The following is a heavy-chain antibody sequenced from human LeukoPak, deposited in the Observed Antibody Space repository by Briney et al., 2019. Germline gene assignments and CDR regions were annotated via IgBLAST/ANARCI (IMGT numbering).Heavy chain of an antibody. CDR1: GYTFTGYY. D-gene: IGHD2-2*01. CDR2: INPNSGGT. CDR3: AREGNKWRVVVPAAMKLSFDP. J-gene: IGHJ5*02. V-gene: IGHV1-2*02. Sequence: ASVKVSCKASGYTFTGYYMHWVRQAPGQGLEWMGWINPNSGGTNYAQKFQGRVTMTRDTSISTAYMELSRLRSDDTAVYYCAREGNKWRVVVPAAMKLSFDPWGQGTLVTVSS.